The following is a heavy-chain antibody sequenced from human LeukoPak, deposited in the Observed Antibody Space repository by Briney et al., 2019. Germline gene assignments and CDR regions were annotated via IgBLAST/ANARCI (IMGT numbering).Heavy chain of an antibody. CDR3: AKARYGDYGRFHY. V-gene: IGHV3-23*01. D-gene: IGHD4-17*01. CDR1: GFTFSTYA. Sequence: GGSLRLSCAASGFTFSTYAMSWGRQAPGQGLDWVSTVGDGGRDTHYADSVKGRFTISRDDSNNTLYLQMNSLRADDTAVYYYAKARYGDYGRFHYWGQGTLVTVSS. J-gene: IGHJ4*02. CDR2: VGDGGRDT.